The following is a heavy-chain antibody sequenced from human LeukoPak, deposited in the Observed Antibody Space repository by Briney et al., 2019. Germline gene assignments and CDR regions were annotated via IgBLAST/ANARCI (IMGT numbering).Heavy chain of an antibody. CDR1: GFTFSSYG. D-gene: IGHD3-10*01. CDR2: IWYDGSSK. J-gene: IGHJ3*02. V-gene: IGHV3-33*01. CDR3: AYGSGSFDI. Sequence: GGSLRLSCAASGFTFSSYGMHWVRQAPGKGLEWVAVIWYDGSSKYYADSVKGRFTISRDNSKNTLYLQMNSLRAEDTAVYYCAYGSGSFDIWGQGTMVTVSS.